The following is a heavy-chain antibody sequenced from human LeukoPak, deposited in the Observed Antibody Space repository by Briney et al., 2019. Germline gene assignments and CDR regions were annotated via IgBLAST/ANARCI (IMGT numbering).Heavy chain of an antibody. Sequence: ASVKVSCKASGYTFTSYYMHWVRQAPGQGLEWMGIINPSGGSTSYAQKFQGRVTMTRDMYTSTVYLELSSLRSEDTAVYYCARDKYCGGDCYSGLGYWGQGTLVTVSS. CDR1: GYTFTSYY. CDR2: INPSGGST. D-gene: IGHD2-21*02. CDR3: ARDKYCGGDCYSGLGY. V-gene: IGHV1-46*01. J-gene: IGHJ4*02.